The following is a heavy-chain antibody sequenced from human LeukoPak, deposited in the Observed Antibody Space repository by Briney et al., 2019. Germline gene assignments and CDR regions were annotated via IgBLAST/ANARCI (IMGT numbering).Heavy chain of an antibody. Sequence: ASVKVSCKASGYTFTGYYMHWVRQAPGQGLEWMGWINPNSGGTNYAQKFQGRVTMTRDTSISTAYMELSRLRSDDTAVYYCARDLDYYDSSGYYKNDYRGQGTLVTVSS. J-gene: IGHJ4*02. CDR3: ARDLDYYDSSGYYKNDY. CDR2: INPNSGGT. V-gene: IGHV1-2*02. CDR1: GYTFTGYY. D-gene: IGHD3-22*01.